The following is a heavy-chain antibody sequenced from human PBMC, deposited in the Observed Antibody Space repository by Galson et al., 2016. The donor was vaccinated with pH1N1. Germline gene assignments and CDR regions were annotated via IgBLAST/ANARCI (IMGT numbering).Heavy chain of an antibody. CDR2: MNPNNDNT. V-gene: IGHV1-8*01. CDR1: GYTFTDHD. D-gene: IGHD2-15*01. J-gene: IGHJ4*02. Sequence: SVKVSCKASGYTFTDHDINWVRQGTGQGLEWMGWMNPNNDNTGYAQKFQGRVTMTRNTSISTAYVELSSLRSEDTAVYYCARGGYCSGGSCYDVFDYWGQGTLVTVS. CDR3: ARGGYCSGGSCYDVFDY.